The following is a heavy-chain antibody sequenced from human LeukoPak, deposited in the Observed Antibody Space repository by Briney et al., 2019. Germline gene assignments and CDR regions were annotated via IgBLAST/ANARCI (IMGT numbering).Heavy chain of an antibody. CDR1: GYRFTNYW. CDR2: IYPGNYDA. V-gene: IGHV5-51*01. CDR3: ARALRTGQGDYVQVL. D-gene: IGHD3-10*02. J-gene: IGHJ4*02. Sequence: GESPKISCKASGYRFTNYWIGWVRQMPGKGLEHMAIIYPGNYDARYSPSFQGQVTISADRSIDTTYLQWSSLKASDTAMYYCARALRTGQGDYVQVLWGQGTLVTVSS.